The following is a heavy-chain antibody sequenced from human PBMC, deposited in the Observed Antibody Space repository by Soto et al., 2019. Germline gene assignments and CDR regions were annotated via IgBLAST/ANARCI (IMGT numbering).Heavy chain of an antibody. CDR3: ARGGIAAAAPPDY. Sequence: QVQLQESGPGLVKPSQTLSLTCTVSGGSISSGGYYWSWIRQHPGKGLEWIGYIYYSGSTYYNPSLKSRVTISVYTSKNQFSLKLSSVTAVDTAVYYCARGGIAAAAPPDYWGQGTLVTVSS. D-gene: IGHD6-13*01. CDR1: GGSISSGGYY. J-gene: IGHJ4*02. CDR2: IYYSGST. V-gene: IGHV4-31*03.